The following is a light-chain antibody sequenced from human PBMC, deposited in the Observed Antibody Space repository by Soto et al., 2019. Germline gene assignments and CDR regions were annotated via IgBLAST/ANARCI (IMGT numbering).Light chain of an antibody. CDR3: QQSYSSSWT. Sequence: EIVLTQSPGTLSLSPGERATLSCRASQSVSNNYLAWYQQKPGQAPRLLIYGASNRATGIPDRFSGSGSGTDFTLTISRLEPEDFATYFCQQSYSSSWTFGQGTKVELK. CDR1: QSVSNNY. V-gene: IGKV3-20*01. J-gene: IGKJ1*01. CDR2: GAS.